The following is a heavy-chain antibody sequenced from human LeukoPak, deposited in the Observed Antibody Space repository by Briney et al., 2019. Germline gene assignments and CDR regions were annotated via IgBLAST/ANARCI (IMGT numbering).Heavy chain of an antibody. V-gene: IGHV1-46*01. CDR2: INPSGGST. CDR1: GYTFTSYY. CDR3: ARAGRGYSYGGNNWFDP. D-gene: IGHD5-18*01. J-gene: IGHJ5*02. Sequence: GASVKVSCTASGYTFTSYYMHWVRQAPGQGLEWMGIINPSGGSTSYAQKFQGRVTMTRDMSTSTVYMELSSLRSEDTAVYYCARAGRGYSYGGNNWFDPWGQGTLVTVSS.